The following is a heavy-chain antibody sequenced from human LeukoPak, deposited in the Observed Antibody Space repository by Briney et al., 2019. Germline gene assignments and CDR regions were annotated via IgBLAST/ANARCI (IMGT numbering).Heavy chain of an antibody. Sequence: ASVKLSCKASGYTFTGYFMHWVRQAPGQGLEWMGWINPNSGGTNYAQKFQGRVTMTRDTSISTAYMELSRLRSDDTAVYYCARVVSGYDGDYWGQGTLVTVSS. CDR1: GYTFTGYF. V-gene: IGHV1-2*02. J-gene: IGHJ4*02. D-gene: IGHD5-12*01. CDR3: ARVVSGYDGDY. CDR2: INPNSGGT.